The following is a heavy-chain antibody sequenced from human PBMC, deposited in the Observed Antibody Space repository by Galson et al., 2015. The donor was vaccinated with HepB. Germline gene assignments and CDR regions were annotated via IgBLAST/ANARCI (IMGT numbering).Heavy chain of an antibody. V-gene: IGHV4-59*01. J-gene: IGHJ4*02. D-gene: IGHD3-22*01. CDR2: IYYSGST. Sequence: TLSLTCTVSGGSISSYYWNWIRQPPGKGLEWIGYIYYSGSTNYNPSLKSRVTISVDTSKNQFSLKLNSVTAADTAVYYCARSPSSPYDSSGYFDYSGPGAPVAVSS. CDR3: ARSPSSPYDSSGYFDY. CDR1: GGSISSYY.